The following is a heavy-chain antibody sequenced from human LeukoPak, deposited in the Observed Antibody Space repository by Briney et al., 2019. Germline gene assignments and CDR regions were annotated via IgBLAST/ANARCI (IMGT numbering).Heavy chain of an antibody. CDR3: ARFPSTSGHFDY. CDR2: IYYSGST. D-gene: IGHD5/OR15-5a*01. Sequence: SETLSLTCTVSGGSISSYYWSWIRQPPGKGLEWIGYIYYSGSTNYNPSLKSRATISVDTSKNQFSLKLSSVTAADTAVYYCARFPSTSGHFDYWGQGTLVTVSS. CDR1: GGSISSYY. J-gene: IGHJ4*02. V-gene: IGHV4-59*01.